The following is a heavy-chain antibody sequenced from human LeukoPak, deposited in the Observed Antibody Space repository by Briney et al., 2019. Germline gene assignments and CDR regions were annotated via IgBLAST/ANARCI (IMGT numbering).Heavy chain of an antibody. CDR2: IGTAGDT. J-gene: IGHJ2*01. CDR1: GFTFSRYD. Sequence: GGSLRLSCAASGFTFSRYDMHWVRQGTGKNLEWVSAIGTAGDTYYPDSVKGRFTISRENAKNYFYLQMNSLRTEDTAVYYCVRDTALAGKFGNWHFSLWGRGTLVTVSS. D-gene: IGHD6-19*01. V-gene: IGHV3-13*01. CDR3: VRDTALAGKFGNWHFSL.